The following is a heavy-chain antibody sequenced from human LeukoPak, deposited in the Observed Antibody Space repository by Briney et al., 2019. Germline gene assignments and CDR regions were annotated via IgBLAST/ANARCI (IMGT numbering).Heavy chain of an antibody. CDR3: ARGKRGYSSSWYDY. CDR1: GGSFSGYY. CDR2: INHSGST. J-gene: IGHJ4*02. Sequence: KPSETLSLTCAVYGGSFSGYYWSWIRQPPGKGLEWIGEINHSGSTNYNPSLKSRVTISVDASKNQFSLKLSSVTAADTAVYYCARGKRGYSSSWYDYWGQGTLATVSS. D-gene: IGHD6-13*01. V-gene: IGHV4-34*01.